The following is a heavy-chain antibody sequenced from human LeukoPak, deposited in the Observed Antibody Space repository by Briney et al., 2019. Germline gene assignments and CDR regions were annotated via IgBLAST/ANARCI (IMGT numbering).Heavy chain of an antibody. V-gene: IGHV5-51*01. CDR3: ARQPGMTAKSWYFDL. Sequence: GESLKISCEGSGYTFTKYWIGWVRQMPGKGLEWMGIIHPGDSHTWYSPSFQGPVTISADKSISMAYLQWSSLKASDTAMYFCARQPGMTAKSWYFDLWGRGTLVTVSS. CDR2: IHPGDSHT. J-gene: IGHJ2*01. D-gene: IGHD2-2*01. CDR1: GYTFTKYW.